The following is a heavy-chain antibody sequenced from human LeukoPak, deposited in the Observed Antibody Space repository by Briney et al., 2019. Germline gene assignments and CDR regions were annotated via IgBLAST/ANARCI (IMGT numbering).Heavy chain of an antibody. CDR3: ARSYEVGERPGPYYYYYYGMDV. D-gene: IGHD3-16*01. V-gene: IGHV3-33*08. CDR2: IWYDGSNK. J-gene: IGHJ6*02. Sequence: GGSLRLSCAVSGFTVSSYGMHWVRQAPGKGLEWVAVIWYDGSNKYYADSVKGRFTISRDNSKNTLYLQMNSLRAEDTAVYYCARSYEVGERPGPYYYYYYGMDVWGQGTTVTVSS. CDR1: GFTVSSYG.